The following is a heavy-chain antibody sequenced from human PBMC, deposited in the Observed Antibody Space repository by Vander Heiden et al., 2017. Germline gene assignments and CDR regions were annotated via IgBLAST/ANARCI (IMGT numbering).Heavy chain of an antibody. V-gene: IGHV3-33*01. CDR2: IWYDGSDK. D-gene: IGHD3-22*01. Sequence: QVQLVESGGGVVQPGRSLRLSCAASGFTFSSYGMHWVRQAPGKGLGWVSLIWYDGSDKYYADSVKGRFTISRDNSKNTLYLQMYSLRAEDTAVYYCARDALSSGYYAYFDYWGQGTLVTVSS. J-gene: IGHJ4*02. CDR3: ARDALSSGYYAYFDY. CDR1: GFTFSSYG.